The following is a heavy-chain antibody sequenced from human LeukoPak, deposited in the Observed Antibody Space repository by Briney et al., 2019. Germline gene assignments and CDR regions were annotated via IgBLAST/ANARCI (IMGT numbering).Heavy chain of an antibody. D-gene: IGHD3-10*01. V-gene: IGHV4-39*07. CDR3: ARSDGYGLVGI. CDR1: GVSISSGSNY. CDR2: IYSRGNS. J-gene: IGHJ3*02. Sequence: SETLSLTCSVSGVSISSGSNYWGWIRQPPGKTLEWIGSIYSRGNSHYNPSLKSRVIILIDTAKNHFSLNLSSVTAADTAVYYCARSDGYGLVGIWGQGTMVTVSS.